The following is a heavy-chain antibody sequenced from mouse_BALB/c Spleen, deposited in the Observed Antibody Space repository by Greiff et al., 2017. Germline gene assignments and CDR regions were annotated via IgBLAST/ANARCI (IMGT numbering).Heavy chain of an antibody. CDR1: GYTFNSYW. D-gene: IGHD4-1*01. V-gene: IGHV1S127*01. CDR2: IDPSDSYT. J-gene: IGHJ2*01. CDR3: TRTRVNWYYFDY. Sequence: QVQLQQPGAELVKPGASVKMSCKASGYTFNSYWMHWVKQRPGQGLEWIGVIDPSDSYTSYNQKFKGKATLTVDTSSSTAYMQLSSLTSEDSAVYYCTRTRVNWYYFDYWGQGTTLTVSS.